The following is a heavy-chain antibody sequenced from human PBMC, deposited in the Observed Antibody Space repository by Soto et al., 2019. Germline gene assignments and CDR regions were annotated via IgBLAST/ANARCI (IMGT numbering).Heavy chain of an antibody. D-gene: IGHD5-12*01. V-gene: IGHV5-51*01. CDR2: IYPADSDT. CDR1: GYSFSNYW. Sequence: GESLKISCKGSGYSFSNYWIGWVRQMPGKGVEWMGNIYPADSDTRYSPSFQGLVTISADKSINTAYLQWSSLKASDTAMYYCARRPGDGYQSPFDYWGQGTLLTVSS. J-gene: IGHJ4*02. CDR3: ARRPGDGYQSPFDY.